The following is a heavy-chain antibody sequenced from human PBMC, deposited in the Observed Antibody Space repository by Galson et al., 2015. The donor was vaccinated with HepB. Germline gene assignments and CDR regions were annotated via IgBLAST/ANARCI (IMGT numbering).Heavy chain of an antibody. V-gene: IGHV4-59*08. D-gene: IGHD3-22*01. CDR2: IYYRGST. Sequence: SETLSLTCTVSGGSISGYSWTWIRQSPRKGLEWIGYIYYRGSTNYNPSLKSRVTISVDTSKNQFSLKLRSVTAADVAVYYCARLYDRGGLWARSDYWGQGILVIVSS. CDR1: GGSISGYS. CDR3: ARLYDRGGLWARSDY. J-gene: IGHJ4*02.